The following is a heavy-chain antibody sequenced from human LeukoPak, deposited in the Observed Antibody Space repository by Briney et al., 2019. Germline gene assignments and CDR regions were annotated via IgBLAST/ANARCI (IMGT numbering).Heavy chain of an antibody. CDR2: IYPGDSDT. Sequence: KVSCKASGYTFTSYWIGWVRQMPGKGLEWMGIIYPGDSDTRYSPSFQGQVTISADKSISTAYLQWSSLKASDTAMYYCAILSYYDSSGYYYYYYGMDVWGQGTTVTVSS. CDR3: AILSYYDSSGYYYYYYGMDV. D-gene: IGHD3-22*01. CDR1: GYTFTSYW. J-gene: IGHJ6*02. V-gene: IGHV5-51*01.